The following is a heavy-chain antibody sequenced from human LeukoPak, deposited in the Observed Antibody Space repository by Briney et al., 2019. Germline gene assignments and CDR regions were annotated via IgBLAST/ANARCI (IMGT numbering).Heavy chain of an antibody. Sequence: GASVKVSCKASGYSFTTYGISWVRQAPGQGLEWMGWISAYNGNTNYAQKLQGRVTMTTDTSTSTAYMEVRSLRYDDTAVYYCARDMIAARPNWFDPWGQGTLVTVSS. CDR3: ARDMIAARPNWFDP. J-gene: IGHJ5*02. CDR2: ISAYNGNT. V-gene: IGHV1-18*01. CDR1: GYSFTTYG. D-gene: IGHD6-6*01.